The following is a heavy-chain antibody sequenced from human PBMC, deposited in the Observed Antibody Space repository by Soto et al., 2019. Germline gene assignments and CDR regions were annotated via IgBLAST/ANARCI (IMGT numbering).Heavy chain of an antibody. CDR1: GITFSSYS. D-gene: IGHD2-15*01. Sequence: GGSLRLSCVASGITFSSYSFHWVRQAPGKGLEWVAGISYDGDKKNYADSVRGRFTISRDNYKDTVSLQLTSLRVDDTARYYCAKTPGRPLLRCFDYWGRTTLVTFST. V-gene: IGHV3-30-3*01. CDR2: ISYDGDKK. CDR3: AKTPGRPLLRCFDY. J-gene: IGHJ4*02.